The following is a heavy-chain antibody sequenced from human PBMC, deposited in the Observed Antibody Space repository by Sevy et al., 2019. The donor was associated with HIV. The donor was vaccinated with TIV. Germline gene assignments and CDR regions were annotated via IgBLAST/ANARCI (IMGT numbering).Heavy chain of an antibody. CDR1: GGSISGSDYY. J-gene: IGHJ3*02. CDR2: IYYSGST. Sequence: SETLSLTCSVSGGSISGSDYYWGWVRQPPGKGLEWIGSIYYSGSTYYNPALKSLVTISGDTSKNHCSLKLSSVTAADTAEYYCVRRRVEDYYGSGTTQLVNGAFDIWGQGTMVTVSS. CDR3: VRRRVEDYYGSGTTQLVNGAFDI. V-gene: IGHV4-39*02. D-gene: IGHD3-10*01.